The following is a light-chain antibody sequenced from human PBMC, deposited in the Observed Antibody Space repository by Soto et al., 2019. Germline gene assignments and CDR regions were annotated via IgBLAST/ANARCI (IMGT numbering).Light chain of an antibody. CDR2: DAS. V-gene: IGKV1-5*01. CDR3: QQYNSYSRT. Sequence: DIQMTQSPSTLSASVGDRVTITCRASQSISSWLAWYQQKPGKAPKLLIYDASSLESGVASGFSGSGSGTEFTLTISSLPPDDFATYYCQQYNSYSRTFGQGTKVEIK. J-gene: IGKJ1*01. CDR1: QSISSW.